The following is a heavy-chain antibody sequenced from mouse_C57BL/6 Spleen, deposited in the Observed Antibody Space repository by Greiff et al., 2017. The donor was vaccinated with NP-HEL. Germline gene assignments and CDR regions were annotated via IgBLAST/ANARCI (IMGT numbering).Heavy chain of an antibody. J-gene: IGHJ2*01. D-gene: IGHD5-5*01. Sequence: QVQLKQSGAELVRPGASVKLSCTASGFNIKDDYMHWVKQRPGHGLEWIGEILPGSGSTNYNEKFKGKATFTADTSSNTAYMQLSSLTTEDSAIYYCARKTTSYFDYWGQGTTLTVSS. V-gene: IGHV1-9*01. CDR2: ILPGSGST. CDR1: GFNIKDDY. CDR3: ARKTTSYFDY.